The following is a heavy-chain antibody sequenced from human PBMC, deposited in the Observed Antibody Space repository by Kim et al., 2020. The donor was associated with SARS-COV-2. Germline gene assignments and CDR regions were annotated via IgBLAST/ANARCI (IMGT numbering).Heavy chain of an antibody. CDR3: STAWAYSSRNFDH. V-gene: IGHV1-69*13. D-gene: IGHD6-13*01. CDR1: GGTFGTDA. J-gene: IGHJ4*02. Sequence: SVKVSCKSSGGTFGTDAINWVRQAPGRGLEWVGGIIPIFRTTNYAQRFQGRVTMTADESTSTAYLELSDLSSGDMAVYFCSTAWAYSSRNFDHGGQGTLVTVPS. CDR2: IIPIFRTT.